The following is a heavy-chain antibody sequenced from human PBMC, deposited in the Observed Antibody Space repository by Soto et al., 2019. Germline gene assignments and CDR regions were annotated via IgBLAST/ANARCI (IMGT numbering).Heavy chain of an antibody. D-gene: IGHD6-6*01. CDR1: GYTFTSYD. CDR2: MNPNSGNT. V-gene: IGHV1-8*01. Sequence: ASVTVSCTASGYTFTSYDSNWVRQATGQGLEWMGWMNPNSGNTGYAQKFQGRVTMTRNTSISTAYMELSSLRSEDTAVYYCARGPSYGGSPSSFYYYYGMDVWGQGTTVTVSS. CDR3: ARGPSYGGSPSSFYYYYGMDV. J-gene: IGHJ6*02.